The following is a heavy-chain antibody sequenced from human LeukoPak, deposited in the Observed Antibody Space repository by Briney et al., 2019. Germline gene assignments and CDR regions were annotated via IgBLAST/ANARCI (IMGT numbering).Heavy chain of an antibody. Sequence: PGGSLRLSCAASGFIFSSYRMHWVRHAPGKGLVWVSRINTDGSSTSYADSVKGRFTISRDNAKNTLYLQMNSLRAEDTAVYYCARDFIYNVNCAGCWGQGTLVTVSS. CDR1: GFIFSSYR. V-gene: IGHV3-74*01. J-gene: IGHJ4*02. CDR3: ARDFIYNVNCAGC. D-gene: IGHD3-10*01. CDR2: INTDGSST.